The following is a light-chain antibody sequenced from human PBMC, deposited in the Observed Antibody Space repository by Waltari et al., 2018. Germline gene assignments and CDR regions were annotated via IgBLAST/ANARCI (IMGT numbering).Light chain of an antibody. J-gene: IGLJ3*02. V-gene: IGLV1-47*01. CDR2: RNN. CDR1: RSNIGSNY. Sequence: QSVLTQPPSASGTPGQRVTISCSGSRSNIGSNYVYWYQQVQGTAPKLPIYRNNQRPSVVPDRFSGSKSGTSASLAISGLRSEDEVDYYCAAWDDSLSGRVFGGGTKVTVL. CDR3: AAWDDSLSGRV.